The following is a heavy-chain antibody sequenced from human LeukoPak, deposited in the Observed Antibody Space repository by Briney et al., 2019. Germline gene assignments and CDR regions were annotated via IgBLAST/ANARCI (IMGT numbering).Heavy chain of an antibody. CDR2: IYYSGST. CDR3: ARVEWFGELSPFDI. J-gene: IGHJ3*02. D-gene: IGHD3-10*01. V-gene: IGHV4-61*01. CDR1: GGSFSSGTYY. Sequence: PSETLSLTCTVSGGSFSSGTYYWSWIRQPPGEGLEGIVYIYYSGSTNYNPSLKSRVTISVDTTKNQLSLKLSSVTAADTAVYYCARVEWFGELSPFDIGGQGTMVTVSS.